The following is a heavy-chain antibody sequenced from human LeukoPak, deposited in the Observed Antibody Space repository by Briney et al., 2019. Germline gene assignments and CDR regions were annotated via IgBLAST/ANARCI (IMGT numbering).Heavy chain of an antibody. V-gene: IGHV3-30*18. CDR1: GFTFSSYG. D-gene: IGHD1-26*01. CDR2: ISYDGSDK. Sequence: GRSLRLSCAASGFTFSSYGMHWVRQAPGKGLEWVAVISYDGSDKYYADSVKGRFTISRDNSKNTLYLQMNSLRAEDTAVYYCANEWELGSFDYWGQGTMVTVSS. J-gene: IGHJ4*03. CDR3: ANEWELGSFDY.